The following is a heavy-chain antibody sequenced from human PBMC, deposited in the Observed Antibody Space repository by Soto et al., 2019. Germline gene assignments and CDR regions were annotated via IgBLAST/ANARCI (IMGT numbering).Heavy chain of an antibody. CDR1: GVNVRSDY. D-gene: IGHD6-13*01. V-gene: IGHV3-23*01. CDR3: ARHPERIAQIGWFDP. Sequence: GRPHRLPYAASGVNVRSDYMSWVRQPPGKGLEWVSGISGSGSSTYYADSVKGRFTISRENSKNSLYLQMNSLRAEDTAVYYCARHPERIAQIGWFDPWGQGTLVTVSS. CDR2: ISGSGSST. J-gene: IGHJ5*02.